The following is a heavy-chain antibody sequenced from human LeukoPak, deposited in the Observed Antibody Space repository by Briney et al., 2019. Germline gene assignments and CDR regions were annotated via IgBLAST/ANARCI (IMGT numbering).Heavy chain of an antibody. J-gene: IGHJ4*02. V-gene: IGHV1-18*01. CDR1: GYTFTSYG. D-gene: IGHD3-10*01. CDR2: ISAYNGNT. Sequence: ASVKVSCKASGYTFTSYGISWVRQAPGQGLEWMGWISAYNGNTNYAQKLQGRVTMTTDTSTSTAYMELRSLRSDDTAVYYCAREGSRYYYGSGSYYRFDYWGQGTLVTVSS. CDR3: AREGSRYYYGSGSYYRFDY.